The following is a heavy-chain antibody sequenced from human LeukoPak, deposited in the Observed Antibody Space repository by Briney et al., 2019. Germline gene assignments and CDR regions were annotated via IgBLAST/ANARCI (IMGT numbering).Heavy chain of an antibody. J-gene: IGHJ5*02. V-gene: IGHV4-59*01. D-gene: IGHD3-16*01. CDR2: IYDTGST. CDR3: AGNRNALGDVNWLDP. Sequence: QPSETLSLTCTASGASISGYYWNWIRQSPGKGLEWIAFIYDTGSTNSNPSLRSRVTISVDTSKNQFSLNLKSVTAADTAVYYCAGNRNALGDVNWLDPWGQGTLVTVSS. CDR1: GASISGYY.